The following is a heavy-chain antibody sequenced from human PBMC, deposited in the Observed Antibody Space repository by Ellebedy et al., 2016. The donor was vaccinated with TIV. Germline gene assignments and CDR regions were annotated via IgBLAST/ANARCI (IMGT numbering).Heavy chain of an antibody. CDR3: ARQRDTMVLGWCGMDV. D-gene: IGHD2-8*01. J-gene: IGHJ6*02. V-gene: IGHV4-59*08. CDR1: GGSISGSY. CDR2: FHYSGST. Sequence: PSETLSLTCTVSGGSISGSYWHWIRQPPGKGLEWIGYFHYSGSTNYNPSLRSRVIISVDTSKNQFSLKLSSVTAADTAAYYCARQRDTMVLGWCGMDVWGHGSTITVSS.